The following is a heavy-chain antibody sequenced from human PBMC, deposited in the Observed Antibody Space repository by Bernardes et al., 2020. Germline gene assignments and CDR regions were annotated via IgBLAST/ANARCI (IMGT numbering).Heavy chain of an antibody. CDR2: INHSGDI. V-gene: IGHV4-34*01. CDR3: AGNLWESW. D-gene: IGHD3-16*01. Sequence: HPGKGLDWIGEINHSGDISYNPSLKSRVTISLDTSKNQFSLKLASVTVADTAVYYCAGNLWESWWGQGTLVTVAS. J-gene: IGHJ4*02.